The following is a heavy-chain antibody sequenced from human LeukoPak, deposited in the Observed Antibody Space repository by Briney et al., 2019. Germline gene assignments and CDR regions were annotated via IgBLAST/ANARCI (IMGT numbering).Heavy chain of an antibody. D-gene: IGHD3-3*01. CDR1: GSSMNLYS. CDR2: IYYSGSTYYSGST. V-gene: IGHV4-59*01. CDR3: ARDLRALRSYYMDV. Sequence: PSETLSLTCSVSGSSMNLYSWNWIRQPPGKGLEWIGHIYYSGSTYYSGSTYYNPSLKSRVTISVDTSKNQFSLKLSSVTAADTAVYYCARDLRALRSYYMDVWGKGTTVTVSS. J-gene: IGHJ6*03.